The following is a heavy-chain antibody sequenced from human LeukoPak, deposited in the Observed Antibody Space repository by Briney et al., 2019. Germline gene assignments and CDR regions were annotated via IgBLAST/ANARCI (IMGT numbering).Heavy chain of an antibody. CDR2: IYYSGST. CDR1: GGSISSYY. Sequence: SETLSLTCTVSGGSISSYYWSWIRQPPGKGLEWIGYIYYSGSTNYNPSLKSRVTISVDTSKNQFSLKPSSVTAADTAVYYCARAWRIVGASYYYYMDVWGKGTTVTVSS. V-gene: IGHV4-59*01. J-gene: IGHJ6*03. CDR3: ARAWRIVGASYYYYMDV. D-gene: IGHD1-26*01.